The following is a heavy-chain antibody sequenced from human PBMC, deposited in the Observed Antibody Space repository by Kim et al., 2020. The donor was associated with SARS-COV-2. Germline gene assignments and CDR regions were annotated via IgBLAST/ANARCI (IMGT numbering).Heavy chain of an antibody. CDR2: IWYDGSNK. CDR3: ARGGLTFGGVIVLSGMDV. J-gene: IGHJ6*02. V-gene: IGHV3-33*08. D-gene: IGHD3-16*02. CDR1: GFTFSSYG. Sequence: GGSLRLSCAASGFTFSSYGMHWVRQAPGKGLEWVAVIWYDGSNKYYADSVKGRFTISRDNSKNTLYLQMNSLRAEDTAVYYCARGGLTFGGVIVLSGMDVWGQGTTVTVSS.